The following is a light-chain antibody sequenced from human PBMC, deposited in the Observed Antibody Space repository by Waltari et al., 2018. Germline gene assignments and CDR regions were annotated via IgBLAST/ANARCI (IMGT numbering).Light chain of an antibody. CDR3: TSYAGNNMAV. J-gene: IGLJ1*01. V-gene: IGLV2-8*01. CDR2: EVT. CDR1: SRDIGKYNY. Sequence: QSALTQPPSASGSPGQSVTISSSASSRDIGKYNYSPWYQHHPGRAPKLLIYEVTERPPGVPHRFSGSKSGNTASLTVSGLQAEDEADYYCTSYAGNNMAVFGSGTKVTVL.